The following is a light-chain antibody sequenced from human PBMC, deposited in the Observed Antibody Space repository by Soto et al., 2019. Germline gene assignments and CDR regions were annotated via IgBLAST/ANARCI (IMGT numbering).Light chain of an antibody. CDR1: QSVSSY. J-gene: IGKJ3*01. CDR3: QQYNNWPLT. CDR2: DAS. V-gene: IGKV3-15*01. Sequence: EIVLTQSPATLSLSPGERATLSCRASQSVSSYLAWYQQKPGQAPRLLIYDASTRATGIPARFSGSGSGTEFTLPISSLQSEDFAVYYGQQYNNWPLTFGPGTKVDIK.